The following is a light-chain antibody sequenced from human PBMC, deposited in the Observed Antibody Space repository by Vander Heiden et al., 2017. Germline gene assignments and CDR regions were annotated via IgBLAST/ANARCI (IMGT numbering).Light chain of an antibody. CDR2: DVS. Sequence: QSALPQPASVSGSPGRSITITCTGSSSDVGGYNYCSWYQQHPGKAPKLMIYDVSNRPSGVSNRFSGSKSGNTASLTISGLQAEDDDDYYCSSYTSSSTRVFGGGTKLTVL. CDR3: SSYTSSSTRV. CDR1: SSDVGGYNY. J-gene: IGLJ3*02. V-gene: IGLV2-14*01.